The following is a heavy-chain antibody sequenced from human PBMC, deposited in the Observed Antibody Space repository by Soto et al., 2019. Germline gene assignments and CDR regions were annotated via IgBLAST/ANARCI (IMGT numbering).Heavy chain of an antibody. CDR1: GFTFSSYA. CDR2: ISGSGGST. CDR3: AQASFSSIWPYFDY. D-gene: IGHD6-13*01. Sequence: EVQLLESGGGLVQPGGSLRLSCASSGFTFSSYAMSWVGQAPGKGLEWVSAISGSGGSTYYADSVKGRFTISRDNSKNTLYLKMNSLRAEDTAVYYCAQASFSSIWPYFDYWGQGTLVTVSS. V-gene: IGHV3-23*01. J-gene: IGHJ4*02.